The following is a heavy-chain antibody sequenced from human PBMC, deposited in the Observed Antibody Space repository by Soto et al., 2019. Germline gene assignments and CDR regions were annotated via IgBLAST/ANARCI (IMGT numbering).Heavy chain of an antibody. CDR1: GCTFSSYA. CDR3: ARYDALGVAATYNWLDP. CDR2: IIPIFGTA. D-gene: IGHD2-15*01. Sequence: ASVKVSCKASGCTFSSYAISWVRQAPGQGLEWMGGIIPIFGTANYAQKFQGRVTITADESTSTAYMELSSLRSEDTAVYYWARYDALGVAATYNWLDPRGQGAGVTV. V-gene: IGHV1-69*13. J-gene: IGHJ5*01.